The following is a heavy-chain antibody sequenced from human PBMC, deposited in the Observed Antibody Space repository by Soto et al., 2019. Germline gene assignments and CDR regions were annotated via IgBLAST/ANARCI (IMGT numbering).Heavy chain of an antibody. CDR1: GYTFTSYG. CDR3: ARGPYYDSSGYYHGEFDY. D-gene: IGHD3-22*01. Sequence: GASVKVSCKASGYTFTSYGISWVRQAPGQGLEWMGWISAYNGNTNYAQKLQGRVTMTTDTSTSTAYMELRSLRSDDTAVYYCARGPYYDSSGYYHGEFDYWGQGTLVTVSS. V-gene: IGHV1-18*04. J-gene: IGHJ4*02. CDR2: ISAYNGNT.